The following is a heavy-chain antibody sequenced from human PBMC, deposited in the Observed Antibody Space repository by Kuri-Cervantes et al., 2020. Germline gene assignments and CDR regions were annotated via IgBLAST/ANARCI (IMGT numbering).Heavy chain of an antibody. J-gene: IGHJ6*02. CDR2: ISSSRSTI. Sequence: LSLTCAASGFTFSSYSMNWVRQAPGKGLEWVSYISSSRSTIYYADSVKGRFTISRDNAKNSLFLQMNSLRDEDTAVYYCAREWRVLLWFGEPRYGMDVWGQGTTVTVSS. CDR1: GFTFSSYS. CDR3: AREWRVLLWFGEPRYGMDV. D-gene: IGHD3-10*01. V-gene: IGHV3-48*02.